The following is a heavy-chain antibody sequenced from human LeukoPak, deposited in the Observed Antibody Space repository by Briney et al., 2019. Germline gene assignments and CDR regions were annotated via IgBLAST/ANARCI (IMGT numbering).Heavy chain of an antibody. CDR1: GYSISSSYY. CDR2: IHYSGST. Sequence: SETLSLTCTVSGYSISSSYYWSWIRQPPGKGLEWIGNIHYSGSTNYNPSLKSRVTISVDTSKNQFSLKLSSVTAADTAVYYCARVRLGYDILTGYFRYFDYWGQGTLVTVSS. CDR3: ARVRLGYDILTGYFRYFDY. D-gene: IGHD3-9*01. V-gene: IGHV4-61*01. J-gene: IGHJ4*02.